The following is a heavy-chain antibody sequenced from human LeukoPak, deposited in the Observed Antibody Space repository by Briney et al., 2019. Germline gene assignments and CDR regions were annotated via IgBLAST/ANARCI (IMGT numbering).Heavy chain of an antibody. D-gene: IGHD3-10*01. CDR3: ARDGSGTGRVDY. V-gene: IGHV4-59*01. CDR2: IYYSGST. J-gene: IGHJ4*02. CDR1: GGSISSYY. Sequence: PSETLSLTCTVSGGSISSYYWSWIRQPPGKGLEWIGYIYYSGSTNYNPSLKSRVTISVDTSKNQFSLKLSSVTAADTAVYYCARDGSGTGRVDYWGQGTLVTVSS.